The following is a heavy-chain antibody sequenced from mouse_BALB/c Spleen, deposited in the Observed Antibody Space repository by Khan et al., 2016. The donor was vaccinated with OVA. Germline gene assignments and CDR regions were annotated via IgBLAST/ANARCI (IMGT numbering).Heavy chain of an antibody. CDR2: IFPYNGGT. J-gene: IGHJ4*01. V-gene: IGHV1S29*02. CDR1: GYTFTDYN. CDR3: AREGGYAMDY. Sequence: VQLQQSGPELVKPGASVKTSCKASGYTFTDYNMHWVKQSHGKSLEWIGYIFPYNGGTVYNQKFKSKATLTVDNSSSTAYMELRILTSEDFAVYYCAREGGYAMDYWGQGTSVTVSS.